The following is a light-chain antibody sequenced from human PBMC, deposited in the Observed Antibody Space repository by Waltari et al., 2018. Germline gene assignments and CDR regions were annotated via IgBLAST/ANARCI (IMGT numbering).Light chain of an antibody. V-gene: IGKV3-11*01. CDR2: DAS. J-gene: IGKJ4*01. CDR1: QSVSSY. CDR3: QQRSNWPLT. Sequence: EIVLTQSPATLSLSPGERATLSCRASQSVSSYLAWYQQKPGQPPRLLIYDASNRATGSPARFSGSGSGTDLTLTISSLEPEDFAIYYCQQRSNWPLTFGGGTKVEIK.